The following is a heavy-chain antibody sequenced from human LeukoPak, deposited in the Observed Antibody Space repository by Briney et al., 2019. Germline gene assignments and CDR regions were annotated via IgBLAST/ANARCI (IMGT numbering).Heavy chain of an antibody. CDR3: ARLTEVKLRYFDC. J-gene: IGHJ4*02. V-gene: IGHV4-34*01. Sequence: SETLSLTCAVYGGSFSGYYWSWIRQPPGKGLEWIGEINHSGNTNYNTSLKSRVTISVDTSKNQFSLKLSSVTAADTAVYYCARLTEVKLRYFDCWGQGTLVTVSS. CDR2: INHSGNT. CDR1: GGSFSGYY. D-gene: IGHD3-9*01.